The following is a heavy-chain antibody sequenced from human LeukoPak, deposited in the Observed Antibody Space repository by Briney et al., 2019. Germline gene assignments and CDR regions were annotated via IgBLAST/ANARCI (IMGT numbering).Heavy chain of an antibody. CDR3: AKIDGSGTLDAFDF. D-gene: IGHD3-10*01. V-gene: IGHV3-23*01. CDR2: ISAGGGST. J-gene: IGHJ3*01. Sequence: GGSLRLSCAASGFTFNYYAMSWVRQAPGKGLEWVSAISAGGGSTYYAGSVKGRFTISRDNSKNTLYLQMHSLTAEDTAIYFCAKIDGSGTLDAFDFWGQGTMVTVSS. CDR1: GFTFNYYA.